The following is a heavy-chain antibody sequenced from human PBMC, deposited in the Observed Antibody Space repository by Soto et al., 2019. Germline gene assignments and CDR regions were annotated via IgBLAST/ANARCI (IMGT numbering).Heavy chain of an antibody. CDR1: GGTFSSYA. CDR3: ARLWAAAGTGSHDNWFDP. V-gene: IGHV1-69*13. D-gene: IGHD6-13*01. J-gene: IGHJ5*02. Sequence: PGASVKVSCKASGGTFSSYAISWVRQAPGQGLEWMGGIIPIFGTANCAQKFQGRVTITADESTSTAYMELSSLRSEDTAVYYCARLWAAAGTGSHDNWFDPWGQGTLVTVSS. CDR2: IIPIFGTA.